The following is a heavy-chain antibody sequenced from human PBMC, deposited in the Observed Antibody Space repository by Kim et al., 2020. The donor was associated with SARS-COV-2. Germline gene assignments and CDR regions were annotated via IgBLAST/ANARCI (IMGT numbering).Heavy chain of an antibody. CDR2: FDPEDDET. CDR1: GYTLTELS. Sequence: ASVKVSCKVSGYTLTELSVFWVRQAPGKGLEWMGGFDPEDDETMYAQNFQGRVTMTEDTSTDTAYMELSSLRSADTAVYYCATSGGKWLRDFDFWGQGTLVTVSS. CDR3: ATSGGKWLRDFDF. J-gene: IGHJ4*02. V-gene: IGHV1-24*01. D-gene: IGHD5-12*01.